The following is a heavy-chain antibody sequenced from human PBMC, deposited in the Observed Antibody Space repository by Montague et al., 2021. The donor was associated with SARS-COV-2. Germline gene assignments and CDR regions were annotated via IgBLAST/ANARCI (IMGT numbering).Heavy chain of an antibody. Sequence: TLSLTCTASGGSISSGGYYWSWIRQHPGKGLEWIGYIYHTGSTHYNPSLKSRVTISKETSKNHFSLNLSSVTAADSAVYYCARDSGYYDSSGYSYDAFDIWGQGTKVTVSS. CDR2: IYHTGST. D-gene: IGHD3-22*01. CDR3: ARDSGYYDSSGYSYDAFDI. V-gene: IGHV4-31*03. CDR1: GGSISSGGYY. J-gene: IGHJ3*02.